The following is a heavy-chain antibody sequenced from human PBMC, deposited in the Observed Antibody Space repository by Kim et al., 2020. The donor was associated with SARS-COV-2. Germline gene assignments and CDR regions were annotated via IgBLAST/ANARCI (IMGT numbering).Heavy chain of an antibody. Sequence: GGSLRLSCAASGFTFSSYAMHWVRQAPGKGLEWVAVISYDGSNKYYADSVKGRFTISRDNSKNTLYLQMNSLRAEDTAVYYCARDRGLPPSHYYYYGMDVWGQGTTVTVSS. J-gene: IGHJ6*02. V-gene: IGHV3-30*04. D-gene: IGHD5-12*01. CDR2: ISYDGSNK. CDR1: GFTFSSYA. CDR3: ARDRGLPPSHYYYYGMDV.